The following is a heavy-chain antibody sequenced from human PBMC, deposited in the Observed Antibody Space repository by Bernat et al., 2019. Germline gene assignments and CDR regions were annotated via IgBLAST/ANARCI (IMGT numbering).Heavy chain of an antibody. Sequence: EVQLLESGGGSVQPGESLRLSCAASGFTFSTYAMTWVRQAPGKGLEWVSVIAGDGGGIHQADSVKGRFTISRDNSKNTLYLHMKSLRVEDTAVYYCAKYGTRSSVRYFDLWGRGTLVTVSS. CDR1: GFTFSTYA. J-gene: IGHJ2*01. D-gene: IGHD6-6*01. V-gene: IGHV3-23*01. CDR3: AKYGTRSSVRYFDL. CDR2: IAGDGGGI.